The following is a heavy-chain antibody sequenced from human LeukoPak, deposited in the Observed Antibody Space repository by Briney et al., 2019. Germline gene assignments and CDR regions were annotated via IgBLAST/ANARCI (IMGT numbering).Heavy chain of an antibody. CDR1: GFTFSSYA. D-gene: IGHD2-2*01. CDR3: AKGAPNYCSSTSCWALKWFDP. J-gene: IGHJ5*02. Sequence: GGSLRLSCAASGFTFSSYAMSWLRQAPGKGLEWVSAISGSGGSTYYADSVKGRYTISRDNSKNTLYLQMNSLRAEDTAVYYCAKGAPNYCSSTSCWALKWFDPWGQGTLVTVSS. V-gene: IGHV3-23*01. CDR2: ISGSGGST.